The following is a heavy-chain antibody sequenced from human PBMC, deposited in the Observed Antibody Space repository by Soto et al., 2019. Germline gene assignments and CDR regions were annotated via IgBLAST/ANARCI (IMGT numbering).Heavy chain of an antibody. Sequence: QVQLQESGPGLVKPSETLSLTCTVSGGSVSSGSYYWSWIRQPPGKGLEWIGYIYYSGSTNYNPSLKSRVTISVDTSNNQFSLKLSSVTAADTAVYYCARVVRGSYYYGMDVWGQGTTVTVSS. CDR2: IYYSGST. J-gene: IGHJ6*02. CDR1: GGSVSSGSYY. D-gene: IGHD2-15*01. CDR3: ARVVRGSYYYGMDV. V-gene: IGHV4-61*01.